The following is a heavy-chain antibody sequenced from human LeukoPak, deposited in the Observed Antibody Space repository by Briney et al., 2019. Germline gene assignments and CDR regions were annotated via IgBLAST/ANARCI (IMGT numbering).Heavy chain of an antibody. Sequence: SVRVSCKASGGAFSSYAISWVRQAPGQGLEWMGGIIPIFGTANYAQKFQGRVTITTDESTSTAYMELSSLRSEDTAVYYCARASSGWSHFDYWGQGTLVTVSS. V-gene: IGHV1-69*05. CDR3: ARASSGWSHFDY. CDR2: IIPIFGTA. D-gene: IGHD6-19*01. J-gene: IGHJ4*02. CDR1: GGAFSSYA.